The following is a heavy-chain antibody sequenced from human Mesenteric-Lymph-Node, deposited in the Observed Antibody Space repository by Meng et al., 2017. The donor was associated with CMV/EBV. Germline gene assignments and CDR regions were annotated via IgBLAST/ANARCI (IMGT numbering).Heavy chain of an antibody. V-gene: IGHV3-11*04. J-gene: IGHJ4*02. Sequence: GESLKISCAASGFTFSDYYMSWIRQAPGKGLEWVSYISTSGGTTYYADSVKGRFTISRDNAKNSLYLQMNSLRAEDTAVYYCARDPGITSPFTFDYWGQGTLVTVSS. CDR3: ARDPGITSPFTFDY. CDR1: GFTFSDYY. CDR2: ISTSGGTT. D-gene: IGHD3-10*01.